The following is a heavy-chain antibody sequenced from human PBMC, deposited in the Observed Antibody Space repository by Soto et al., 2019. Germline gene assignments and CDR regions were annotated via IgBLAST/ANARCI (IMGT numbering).Heavy chain of an antibody. Sequence: GESLKISCKGSGYSFTSYWIGWVRQMPGKGLEWMGRIDPRDSSTDYSPSFQGHVTISADKSISTAYLQWSSLKASDSAIYFCARGHGWVDYWAQRTLVTVSS. J-gene: IGHJ4*02. CDR1: GYSFTSYW. CDR2: IDPRDSST. D-gene: IGHD6-19*01. CDR3: ARGHGWVDY. V-gene: IGHV5-10-1*01.